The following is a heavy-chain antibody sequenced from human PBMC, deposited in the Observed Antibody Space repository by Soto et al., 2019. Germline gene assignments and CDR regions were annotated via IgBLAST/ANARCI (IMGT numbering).Heavy chain of an antibody. D-gene: IGHD5-12*01. CDR3: AKDFLGNDYGLYP. CDR1: GFSFSNHA. J-gene: IGHJ5*02. V-gene: IGHV3-30*18. Sequence: QEQLVESGGGLVQPGKSLRLSCVASGFSFSNHAMHWIRQAPGKGLEWVAMISFDAGIINYAASVKGRFTISRDNSRHTVFLQMNRLRRADTAAYYCAKDFLGNDYGLYPWCQGTLVTVSS. CDR2: ISFDAGII.